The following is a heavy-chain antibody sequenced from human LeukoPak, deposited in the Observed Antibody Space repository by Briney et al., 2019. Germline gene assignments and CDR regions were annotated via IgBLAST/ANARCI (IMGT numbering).Heavy chain of an antibody. Sequence: GASVTVSCKASGYTFTSYAISWVRQAPGQGLEWMGWISAYNGNTNYAQKFQGRVTMTKDTSTSTAYMELRSLRSDDTAVYYCARDYNFREKYNWFDPWGQGTLVTVSS. CDR3: ARDYNFREKYNWFDP. D-gene: IGHD1-20*01. CDR2: ISAYNGNT. CDR1: GYTFTSYA. J-gene: IGHJ5*02. V-gene: IGHV1-18*01.